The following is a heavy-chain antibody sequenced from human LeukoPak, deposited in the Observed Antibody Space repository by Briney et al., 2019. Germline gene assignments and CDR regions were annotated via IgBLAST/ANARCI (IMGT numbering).Heavy chain of an antibody. D-gene: IGHD3-22*01. CDR3: ASSAYYYDSSGYVDY. CDR1: GDSISNYY. V-gene: IGHV4-59*01. J-gene: IGHJ4*02. CDR2: IYYSGSTNSGST. Sequence: SETLSLTCTVSGDSISNYYWSWIRQPPGKGLEWIGYIYYSGSTNSGSTNYNPSLKSRVTISVDTSKNQFSLKLTSMTPADTAVYYCASSAYYYDSSGYVDYWGQGTLVTVSS.